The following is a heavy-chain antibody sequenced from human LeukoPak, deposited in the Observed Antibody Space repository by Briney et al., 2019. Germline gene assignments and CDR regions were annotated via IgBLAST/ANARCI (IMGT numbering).Heavy chain of an antibody. CDR1: GADFSTYW. D-gene: IGHD5-24*01. CDR2: THPGGSET. CDR3: ARASKDGYNQNFDH. J-gene: IGHJ4*02. Sequence: GESLKISCKGLGADFSTYWNAWVRQRPGKGLEWMGITHPGGSETRYDPSFQGQVTISADRSTSTAYLQWSSLRASDTAMYDCARASKDGYNQNFDHWGQGTLVTVSS. V-gene: IGHV5-51*01.